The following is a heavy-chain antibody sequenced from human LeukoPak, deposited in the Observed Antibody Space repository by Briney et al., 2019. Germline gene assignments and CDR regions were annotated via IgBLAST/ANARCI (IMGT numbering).Heavy chain of an antibody. D-gene: IGHD3-16*01. J-gene: IGHJ4*02. Sequence: SETLSLTCTVSGGSISSYYWSWIRQPPGKGLEWIGYIYYSGSTNYNPSLKSRVTISVDTSKNQFSLKLSSVTAADTAVYYCARDRGGSYFDYWGQGIMVTVSS. CDR2: IYYSGST. CDR3: ARDRGGSYFDY. CDR1: GGSISSYY. V-gene: IGHV4-59*01.